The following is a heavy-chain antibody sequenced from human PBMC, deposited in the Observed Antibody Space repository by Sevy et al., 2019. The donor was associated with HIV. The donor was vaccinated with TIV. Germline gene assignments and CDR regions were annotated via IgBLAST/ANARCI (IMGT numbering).Heavy chain of an antibody. J-gene: IGHJ4*02. CDR2: MNQDGTER. Sequence: GSLRLSCAASGFSFSTYWMTWVHQAPGKGLEWVATMNQDGTERDYVDSVKGRFTISRDNTKTSLFLQMNSLSAEDTGVYYCVREGLGGFSYSLDCWGQGTLVTVSS. V-gene: IGHV3-7*01. CDR1: GFSFSTYW. D-gene: IGHD3-16*01. CDR3: VREGLGGFSYSLDC.